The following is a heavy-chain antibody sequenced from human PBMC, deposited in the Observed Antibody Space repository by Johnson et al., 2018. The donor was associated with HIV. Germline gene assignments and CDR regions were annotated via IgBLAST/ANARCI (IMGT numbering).Heavy chain of an antibody. V-gene: IGHV3-66*02. CDR2: IYSGGST. D-gene: IGHD3-3*01. CDR3: ARGLTIFGVVTDAFDI. Sequence: VQLVESGGRVVQPGRSLRLSCAVSGFTVSTSYMTWVRQAPGKGLDWVSVIYSGGSTYYADSVKGRFTISRDNSKNTLYLQMGSLRAEDMAVYYCARGLTIFGVVTDAFDIWGQGTMVTVSS. CDR1: GFTVSTSY. J-gene: IGHJ3*02.